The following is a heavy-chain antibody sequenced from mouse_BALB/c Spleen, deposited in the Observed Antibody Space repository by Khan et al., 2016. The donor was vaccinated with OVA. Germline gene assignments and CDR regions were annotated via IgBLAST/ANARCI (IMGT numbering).Heavy chain of an antibody. CDR3: MGDEGYYWYVEG. D-gene: IGHD2-3*01. CDR2: ITSDGSAI. CDR1: GFTFSGFW. V-gene: IGHV11-2*02. Sequence: EVQLLETGGGLVQPGGSRGLSCEGSGFTFSGFWMSWVRQTPGKTLEWIGDITSDGSAINYAPSIKDRFTIFRDNAKSTLYLQMRNVRSEDTATYVCMGDEGYYWYVEGWGAGTTGTVAS. J-gene: IGHJ1*01.